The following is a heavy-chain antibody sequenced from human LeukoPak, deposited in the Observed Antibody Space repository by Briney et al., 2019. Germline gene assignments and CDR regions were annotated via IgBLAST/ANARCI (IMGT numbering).Heavy chain of an antibody. CDR2: INHSGST. D-gene: IGHD5-24*01. J-gene: IGHJ4*02. CDR3: ASTHSKASGYMGY. Sequence: KGLDWIGEINHSGSTNYNPSLKSRVTISVDTSKNQFSLKLSSVTAADTAVYYCASTHSKASGYMGYWGQGTLVTVSS. V-gene: IGHV4-34*01.